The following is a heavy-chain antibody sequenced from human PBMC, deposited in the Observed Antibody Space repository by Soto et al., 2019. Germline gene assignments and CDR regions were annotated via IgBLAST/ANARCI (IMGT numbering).Heavy chain of an antibody. V-gene: IGHV4-31*03. D-gene: IGHD3-22*01. CDR1: GGSIYSGGYY. CDR2: IYYSGTT. Sequence: PSETLSLTCTVSGGSIYSGGYYWSWIRQHPGKGLEWVGYIYYSGTTYYNPSLRSRVTISVDTSKNQFSLNLSSVTAADTAVYYCERRGESSGYALFDYWGHGSLVTVSS. CDR3: ERRGESSGYALFDY. J-gene: IGHJ4*01.